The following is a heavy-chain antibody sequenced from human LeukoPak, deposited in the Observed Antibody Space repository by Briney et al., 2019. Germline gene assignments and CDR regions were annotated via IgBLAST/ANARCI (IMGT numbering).Heavy chain of an antibody. J-gene: IGHJ5*02. CDR1: GFTFSIYG. D-gene: IGHD3-22*01. V-gene: IGHV3-30*03. Sequence: GRSLRLSCAASGFTFSIYGMHWVRQAPGKGLEWVALISNDGSNKYYADSVKGRFTISRDNSKNTLYLQMNSLRAEDTAVYHCGGYNWLDPWGQGTLVTVSS. CDR3: GGYNWLDP. CDR2: ISNDGSNK.